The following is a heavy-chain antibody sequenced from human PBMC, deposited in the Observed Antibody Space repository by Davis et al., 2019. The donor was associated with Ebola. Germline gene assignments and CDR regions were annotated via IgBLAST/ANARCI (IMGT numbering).Heavy chain of an antibody. J-gene: IGHJ5*02. CDR2: IYYTGST. CDR1: GGSVSSGSYY. V-gene: IGHV4-61*01. CDR3: ARLYYDFWFDP. Sequence: SETLSLTCIVSGGSVSSGSYYWSWIRQPPGKGLEWIGYIYYTGSTNYNPSLKSRVTILVDTSKNQFSLKVSSVTAADTAVYYCARLYYDFWFDPWGQGTLVTVSS. D-gene: IGHD3-3*01.